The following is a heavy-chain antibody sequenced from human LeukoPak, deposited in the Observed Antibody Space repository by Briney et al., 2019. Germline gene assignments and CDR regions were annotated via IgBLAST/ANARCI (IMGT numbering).Heavy chain of an antibody. CDR2: IIPILGIA. J-gene: IGHJ6*02. V-gene: IGHV1-69*04. Sequence: GASVKVSCKASGGTFSSYAISWVRQAPGQGLEWMGRIIPILGIANYAQKFQGRVTITADKSTSTAYMELSSLRSEDTAVYYCASSCSYYDSSGYYYKYYYYGMDVWGQGTTVTVSS. D-gene: IGHD3-22*01. CDR3: ASSCSYYDSSGYYYKYYYYGMDV. CDR1: GGTFSSYA.